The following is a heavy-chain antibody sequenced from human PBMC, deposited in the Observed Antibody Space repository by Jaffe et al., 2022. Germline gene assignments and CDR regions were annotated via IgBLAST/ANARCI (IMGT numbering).Heavy chain of an antibody. CDR3: ARDPFLTGGSGNFDL. CDR1: GFTFSNYW. Sequence: EVQLVESGGGLVQPGGSLRLSCAASGFTFSNYWMMWVRQAPGKGLEWVANIKRDASEKYYVDSVKGRFSISRDNDKNSLYLQLNSLRGEDTAVYYCARDPFLTGGSGNFDLWGRGTVVTVSS. D-gene: IGHD7-27*01. CDR2: IKRDASEK. V-gene: IGHV3-7*01. J-gene: IGHJ2*01.